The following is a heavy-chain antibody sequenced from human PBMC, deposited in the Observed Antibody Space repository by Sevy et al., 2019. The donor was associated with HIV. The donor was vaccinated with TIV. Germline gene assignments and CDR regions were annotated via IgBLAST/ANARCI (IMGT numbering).Heavy chain of an antibody. Sequence: SETLSLTCAVHGGSFSGYYWNWIRQPPGKGLEWIGEINHSRSTNYNPSLNSRVTISVDTSKNQFSLKLSSVTAADTAVYYCARSPPIVVVPGAPSWFDPWGQGTLVTVSS. CDR1: GGSFSGYY. CDR3: ARSPPIVVVPGAPSWFDP. V-gene: IGHV4-34*01. D-gene: IGHD2-2*01. CDR2: INHSRST. J-gene: IGHJ5*02.